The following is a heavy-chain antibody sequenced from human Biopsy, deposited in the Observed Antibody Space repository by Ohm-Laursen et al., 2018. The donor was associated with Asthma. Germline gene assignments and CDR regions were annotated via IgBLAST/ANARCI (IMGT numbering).Heavy chain of an antibody. Sequence: SLRLSCAASGFVLSQCGMHWVRQGPGKGLEWVALVSSDGYNKYYEDSVKGRFTISRDNSRNRLYLQINSLTVEDSAVYFCARQSGQEYGDSIPFDTWGQGTKVAVSS. CDR3: ARQSGQEYGDSIPFDT. D-gene: IGHD3-22*01. CDR2: VSSDGYNK. J-gene: IGHJ3*02. V-gene: IGHV3-30*03. CDR1: GFVLSQCG.